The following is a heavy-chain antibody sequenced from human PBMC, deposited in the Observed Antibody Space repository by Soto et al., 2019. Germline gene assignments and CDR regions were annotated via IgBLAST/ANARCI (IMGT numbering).Heavy chain of an antibody. Sequence: DVQLLESGGHLVQPGGSLRLSCAASGFTFSSYAMSWVRQAPGKGLEWVSRVSAGGDMTSYSDSVKGRFTISRDNSNNALFLQMNSLRIEDTALYYCARGDRGGSGSPASYYYSGLDVWGQGTTVTVS. J-gene: IGHJ6*02. V-gene: IGHV3-23*01. CDR1: GFTFSSYA. CDR3: ARGDRGGSGSPASYYYSGLDV. CDR2: VSAGGDMT. D-gene: IGHD3-10*01.